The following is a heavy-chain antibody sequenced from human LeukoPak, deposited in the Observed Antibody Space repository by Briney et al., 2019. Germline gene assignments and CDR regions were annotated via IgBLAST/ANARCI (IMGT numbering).Heavy chain of an antibody. D-gene: IGHD3-16*02. CDR1: GFTFSSYG. CDR3: AKDEGGYDYVWGSHH. V-gene: IGHV3-30*18. J-gene: IGHJ4*02. Sequence: PGRSLRLSCAASGFTFSSYGMHWVRQAPGKGLEWVAVISYDGSNKYYADSVKGRFTISRDNSKNTLYLQMNSLRAEDTAVYHCAKDEGGYDYVWGSHHWGQGTLVTVSS. CDR2: ISYDGSNK.